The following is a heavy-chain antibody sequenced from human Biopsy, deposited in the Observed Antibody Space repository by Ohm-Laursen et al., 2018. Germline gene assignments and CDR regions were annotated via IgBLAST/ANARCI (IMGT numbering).Heavy chain of an antibody. Sequence: SLRLSCAAAGFTFSNYAMTWVRQAPGKGLDWVSGVGGSGDSTYYADSVKGRFSISRDNSNNTLYPQMNSLRVDDTAVYYCAKTRGEARAAANFWGQGTLVTVSS. J-gene: IGHJ4*02. CDR3: AKTRGEARAAANF. CDR2: VGGSGDST. V-gene: IGHV3-23*01. D-gene: IGHD6-13*01. CDR1: GFTFSNYA.